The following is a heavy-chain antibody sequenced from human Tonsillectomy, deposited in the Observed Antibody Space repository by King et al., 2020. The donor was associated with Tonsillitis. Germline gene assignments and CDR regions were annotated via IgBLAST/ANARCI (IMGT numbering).Heavy chain of an antibody. Sequence: QLVQSGAEVKKPGASVKVSCKASGYTFTGYYMHWVRQAPGQGLEWMGWINPNSGGTYYAQKFQGRVTMTRDTSISTAYMELSRLRSDDTAVYYCARDRNYYDSSGYYDYWGQGTLVTVSS. J-gene: IGHJ4*02. V-gene: IGHV1-2*02. CDR1: GYTFTGYY. CDR3: ARDRNYYDSSGYYDY. CDR2: INPNSGGT. D-gene: IGHD3-22*01.